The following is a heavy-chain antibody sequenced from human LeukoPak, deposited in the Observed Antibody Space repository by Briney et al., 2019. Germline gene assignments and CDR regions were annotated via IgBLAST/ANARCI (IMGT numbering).Heavy chain of an antibody. CDR1: GGSFSGHY. Sequence: SETLSLTCVVYGGSFSGHYWSWIRQPPGKGLEWVGDINQSGRANYNPSLKSQITISIDTSKNQFSLNLNSVTAADTAVYYCVRNFDYWGQGTLVTVSS. J-gene: IGHJ4*02. CDR3: VRNFDY. CDR2: INQSGRA. V-gene: IGHV4-34*01.